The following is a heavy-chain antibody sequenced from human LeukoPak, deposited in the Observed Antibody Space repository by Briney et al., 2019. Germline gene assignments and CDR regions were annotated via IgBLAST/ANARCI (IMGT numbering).Heavy chain of an antibody. D-gene: IGHD6-19*01. V-gene: IGHV3-53*01. Sequence: GGSLRVSCAASGFTVSSNYMCSVRQTLREGVEWGSVIYSGGSTYYADSVKGRFNLSRDNSKNTLYLQMNSLRAEDTGVYYCARDPIAVAGADAFDIWGQGTLVTVSS. CDR1: GFTVSSNY. CDR2: IYSGGST. CDR3: ARDPIAVAGADAFDI. J-gene: IGHJ3*02.